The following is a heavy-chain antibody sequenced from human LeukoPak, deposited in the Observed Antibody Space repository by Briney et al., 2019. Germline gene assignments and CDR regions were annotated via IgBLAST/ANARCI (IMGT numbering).Heavy chain of an antibody. CDR2: ISSGSEII. D-gene: IGHD3-22*01. Sequence: GGSLRLSCAASGFTFSTYNMNWVRQAPGKGLEWVSFISSGSEIIYYADSVKGRFTVSRDNAKNSLYLQMNSLRAEDTAVYYCARVPEQVVITYYFDYWGQGTLVTVSS. CDR1: GFTFSTYN. J-gene: IGHJ4*02. V-gene: IGHV3-48*01. CDR3: ARVPEQVVITYYFDY.